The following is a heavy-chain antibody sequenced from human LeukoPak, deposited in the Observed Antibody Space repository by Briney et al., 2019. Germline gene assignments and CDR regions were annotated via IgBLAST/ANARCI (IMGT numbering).Heavy chain of an antibody. CDR2: IRHDGGDK. J-gene: IGHJ4*02. CDR1: GYTFSSHG. D-gene: IGHD1-26*01. V-gene: IGHV3-30*02. CDR3: VRWSGTYPLYYLDY. Sequence: GGSPRLSCATSGYTFSSHGLHWVRQAPGKGLECVASIRHDGGDKYYSESVKGRFTISKDNTKNRLFLYMNSLRPEDTAVYYCVRWSGTYPLYYLDYWGQGTLVTVSS.